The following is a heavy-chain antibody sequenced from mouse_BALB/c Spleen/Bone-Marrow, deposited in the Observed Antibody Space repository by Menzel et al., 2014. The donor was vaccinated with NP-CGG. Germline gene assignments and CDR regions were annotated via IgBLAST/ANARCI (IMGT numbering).Heavy chain of an antibody. CDR2: IDPYSGGT. CDR1: GYVFTSYN. J-gene: IGHJ4*01. CDR3: ARELSRAMDY. Sequence: VQLKHSGPELVKPGASVKVSCKASGYVFTSYNMFWVKQSHGKSLEWIGYIDPYSGGTNYNQKFKGKATLTVDKSSNTAYMHLNSLTSEDSAVYYCARELSRAMDYWGQGTSVTVSS. V-gene: IGHV1S135*01. D-gene: IGHD1-1*01.